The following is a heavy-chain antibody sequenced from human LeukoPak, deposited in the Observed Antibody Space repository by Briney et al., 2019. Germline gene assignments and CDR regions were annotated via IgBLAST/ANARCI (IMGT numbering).Heavy chain of an antibody. CDR3: ASPVHYYDSSGLDY. Sequence: ASVKVSCKASGGTFSSYAISWVRQAPGQGLEWMGGIIPIFGTANYAQKFQGRVTITADESTSTAYMELSSLRSEDTAVYYCASPVHYYDSSGLDYWGQGTLVTVSS. D-gene: IGHD3-22*01. CDR2: IIPIFGTA. J-gene: IGHJ4*02. V-gene: IGHV1-69*01. CDR1: GGTFSSYA.